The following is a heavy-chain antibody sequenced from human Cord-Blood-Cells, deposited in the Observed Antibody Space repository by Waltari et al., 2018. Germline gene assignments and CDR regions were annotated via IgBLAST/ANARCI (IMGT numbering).Heavy chain of an antibody. CDR1: GGTFSSYA. Sequence: QVQLVQSGAEVKKPGSSVKVSCKASGGTFSSYAISWARPDPGPGLEWMGGIIPIFGTANDAQKFQGRVTITADESTSTAYMELSSLRSEDTAVYYCARSSGYCSSTSCYKEFDYWGQGTLVTVSS. CDR3: ARSSGYCSSTSCYKEFDY. V-gene: IGHV1-69*01. J-gene: IGHJ4*02. D-gene: IGHD2-2*02. CDR2: IIPIFGTA.